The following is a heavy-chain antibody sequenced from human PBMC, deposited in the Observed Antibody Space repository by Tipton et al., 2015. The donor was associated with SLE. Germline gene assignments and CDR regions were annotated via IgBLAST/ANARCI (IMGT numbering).Heavy chain of an antibody. CDR2: INHSGST. CDR3: ARDPSPYCGGDCYPRTPYYLDY. Sequence: TLSLTCAVYGGSFSGYYWSWIRQPPGKGLEWIGEINHSGSTNYNPSLKSRVTISVDTSKNQISLKLSSVTAADTAVYYCARDPSPYCGGDCYPRTPYYLDYWGQGTLVTVSS. CDR1: GGSFSGYY. D-gene: IGHD2-21*01. V-gene: IGHV4-34*01. J-gene: IGHJ4*02.